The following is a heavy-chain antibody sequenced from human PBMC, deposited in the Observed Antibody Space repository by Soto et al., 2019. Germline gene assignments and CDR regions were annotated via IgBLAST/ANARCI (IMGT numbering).Heavy chain of an antibody. Sequence: QLQLQDSCPGLVTPSETLSLTCTVSGCSISSSRYYWGWISQPPGKGLEWIGSIYYSGSTYYNPSLKRRVTISVDTSKTQFSLKLSSVTAADTAVYYCARHTPAISISDHWGQGTLVTVSS. J-gene: IGHJ4*02. CDR3: ARHTPAISISDH. D-gene: IGHD2-15*01. CDR2: IYYSGST. CDR1: GCSISSSRYY. V-gene: IGHV4-39*01.